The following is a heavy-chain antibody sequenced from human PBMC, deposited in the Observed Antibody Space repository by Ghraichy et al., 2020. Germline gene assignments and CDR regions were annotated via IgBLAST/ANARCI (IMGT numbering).Heavy chain of an antibody. D-gene: IGHD5-24*01. V-gene: IGHV3-66*01. CDR2: IYGDGST. Sequence: GESLNISCVASGFTVNSDYMSWVRQAPGSGLEWVSVIYGDGSTYYVDSVKGRFTISRDNSKNTMYLQMNSLRAEDTAVYYCVKGEGRKLHYHWYFDLWGRGTLVTLSS. CDR3: VKGEGRKLHYHWYFDL. CDR1: GFTVNSDY. J-gene: IGHJ2*01.